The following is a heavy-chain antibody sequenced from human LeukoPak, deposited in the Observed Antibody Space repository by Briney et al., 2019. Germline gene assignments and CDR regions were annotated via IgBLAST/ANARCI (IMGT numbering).Heavy chain of an antibody. J-gene: IGHJ5*02. CDR1: GFTFSSYA. D-gene: IGHD1-14*01. CDR2: IKKDGSET. V-gene: IGHV3-7*01. Sequence: PGGSLRLSCAASGFTFSSYAMSWVRQAPGKGLEWVANIKKDGSETYYVDSVRGRFTVSRDNDKNSLYLEMNSLRDEDTAVYYCLQYNSENTWGQGTLVTVSS. CDR3: LQYNSENT.